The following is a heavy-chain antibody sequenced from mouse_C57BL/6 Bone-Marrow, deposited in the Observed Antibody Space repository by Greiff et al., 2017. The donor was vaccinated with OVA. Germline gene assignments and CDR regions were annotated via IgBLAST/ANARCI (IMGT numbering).Heavy chain of an antibody. CDR2: IYPRSGNT. CDR1: GYTFTSYG. CDR3: ARDRNYYYGSPFAY. V-gene: IGHV1-81*01. J-gene: IGHJ3*01. D-gene: IGHD1-1*01. Sequence: QVQLQQSGAELARPGASVKLSCKASGYTFTSYGISWVKQRTGQGLEWIGEIYPRSGNTYYNEKFKGKATLTADKSSSTAYMELRSLTSEDSAGYFCARDRNYYYGSPFAYWGQGTLVTVSA.